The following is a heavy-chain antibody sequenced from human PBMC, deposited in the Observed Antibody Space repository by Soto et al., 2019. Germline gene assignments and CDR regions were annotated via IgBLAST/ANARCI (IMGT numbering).Heavy chain of an antibody. CDR3: TSASPFYYFDY. CDR2: IRSKANSYAT. Sequence: EVQLVESGGGLVQPGGSLKLSCAASGFTFSGSAMHWVRQASGKGLEWVGRIRSKANSYATADAASVKGRFTISRDDSKTTGYSQMNSLKTEDTAVYYCTSASPFYYFDYWGQGTLVTVSS. V-gene: IGHV3-73*01. J-gene: IGHJ4*02. CDR1: GFTFSGSA.